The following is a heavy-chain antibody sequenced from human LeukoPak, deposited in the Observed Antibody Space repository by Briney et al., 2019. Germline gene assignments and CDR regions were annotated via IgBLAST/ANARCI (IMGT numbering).Heavy chain of an antibody. D-gene: IGHD6-13*01. CDR3: ARHGAAAGTDY. J-gene: IGHJ4*02. Sequence: SETLSLTCTVSGGSVISSGYYWAWIRQPPGKGLEWIGDIYYSGSTYYNPSLKSRVTISVGTSKNQFSLKLSSVTATDTAVYYCARHGAAAGTDYWGQGALVTVSS. V-gene: IGHV4-39*01. CDR2: IYYSGST. CDR1: GGSVISSGYY.